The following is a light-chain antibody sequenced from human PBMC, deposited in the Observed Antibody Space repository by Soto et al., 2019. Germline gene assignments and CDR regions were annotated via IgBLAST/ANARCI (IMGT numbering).Light chain of an antibody. CDR2: LGS. J-gene: IGKJ1*01. CDR1: QSLLHSNGYNY. Sequence: EIVMTQSPLSLSVTHGEPASISCRSSQSLLHSNGYNYLDWYLQKPGQTPQLLIYLGSNRASGVPDRFSGSGSGTDFTREISGVEAEDVGVYCSMQALRPWTFGQGTKVDIK. V-gene: IGKV2-28*01. CDR3: MQALRPWT.